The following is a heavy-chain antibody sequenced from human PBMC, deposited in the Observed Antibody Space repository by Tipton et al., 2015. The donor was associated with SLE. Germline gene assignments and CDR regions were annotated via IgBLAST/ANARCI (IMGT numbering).Heavy chain of an antibody. J-gene: IGHJ1*01. CDR1: GGSISSYY. CDR3: ARCGYCSSTSCYTRYFQH. D-gene: IGHD2-2*02. V-gene: IGHV4-59*01. Sequence: LRLSCTVSGGSISSYYWSWIRQPPGKGLEWIGYIYYSGSTNYNPSLKSRVTISVDTSKNQFSLKLSSVTAADTAVYYCARCGYCSSTSCYTRYFQHWGQGTLVTVSS. CDR2: IYYSGST.